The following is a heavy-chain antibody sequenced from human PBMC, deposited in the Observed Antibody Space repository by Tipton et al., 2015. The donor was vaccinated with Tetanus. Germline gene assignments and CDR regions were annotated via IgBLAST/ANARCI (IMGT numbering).Heavy chain of an antibody. CDR3: ARLRVVTYYYYGMDV. J-gene: IGHJ6*02. CDR1: GGSFSGYY. V-gene: IGHV4-34*01. D-gene: IGHD3-22*01. Sequence: TLSLTCAVYGGSFSGYYWSWIRQPPGKGLEWIGEINHSGSTNYNPSLKSRVTISVDTSKNQFSLKLSSVTAADTAVYYCARLRVVTYYYYGMDVWGQGTTVTVSS. CDR2: INHSGST.